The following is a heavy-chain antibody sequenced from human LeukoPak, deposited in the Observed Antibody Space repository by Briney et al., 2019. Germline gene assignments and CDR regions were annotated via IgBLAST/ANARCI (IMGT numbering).Heavy chain of an antibody. Sequence: PSETLSLTCIASGGSLNSPSYYWGWIRQPPGKGLEWIGTIYYSGTTYYNPSLKSRLTISVDTSKNQFSLKLTSVTAADTAVYYCARHDYYGSLNWFDTWGQGTLITVSS. V-gene: IGHV4-39*01. J-gene: IGHJ5*02. CDR1: GGSLNSPSYY. CDR3: ARHDYYGSLNWFDT. D-gene: IGHD3-10*01. CDR2: IYYSGTT.